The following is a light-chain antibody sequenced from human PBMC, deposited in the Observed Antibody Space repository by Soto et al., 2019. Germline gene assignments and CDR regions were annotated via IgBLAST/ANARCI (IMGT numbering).Light chain of an antibody. CDR1: QSVSSSY. CDR2: GPS. V-gene: IGKV3-20*01. J-gene: IGKJ4*01. CDR3: QQYGSSPPVT. Sequence: EIVLTQSPGTLSLSRGERATLSCRASQSVSSSYIAWYQQKPGQAPRLLIYGPSIRATGLPDRFSGSGSGTDFSLTISRLEPEDFAVYYCQQYGSSPPVTFGGGTKVEIK.